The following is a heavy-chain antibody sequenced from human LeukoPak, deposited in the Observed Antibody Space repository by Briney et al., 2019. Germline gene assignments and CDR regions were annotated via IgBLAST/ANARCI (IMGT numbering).Heavy chain of an antibody. CDR3: ARESGSYSRIEF. CDR1: GDSVRGYY. J-gene: IGHJ4*02. Sequence: SETLSLTCSVSGDSVRGYYWSWIRQPAGKGLEWIGRIYSSGSTNYNPSLKSRGTMSVDTSKNQFSLKLTSMTAADTAVYFCARESGSYSRIEFWGQGTLVTVSS. V-gene: IGHV4-4*07. D-gene: IGHD1-26*01. CDR2: IYSSGST.